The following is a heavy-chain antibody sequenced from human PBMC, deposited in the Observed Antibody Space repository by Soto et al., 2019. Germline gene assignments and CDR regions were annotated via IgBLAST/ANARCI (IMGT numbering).Heavy chain of an antibody. J-gene: IGHJ6*02. CDR1: GFTFDDYA. V-gene: IGHV3-9*01. Sequence: GGSLRLSCAASGFTFDDYAMHWVRQAPGKGLEWVSGISWNSGSIGYADSVKGRFTISRDNAKNSLYLQMNSLRAEDTALYYCAKDSGGCISTSCQPYYYYYGMDVWGQGTTVTVSS. D-gene: IGHD2-2*01. CDR3: AKDSGGCISTSCQPYYYYYGMDV. CDR2: ISWNSGSI.